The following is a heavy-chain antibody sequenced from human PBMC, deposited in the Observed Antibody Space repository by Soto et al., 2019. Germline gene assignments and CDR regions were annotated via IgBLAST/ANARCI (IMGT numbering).Heavy chain of an antibody. CDR3: ARAHREYYYGMDV. J-gene: IGHJ6*02. CDR1: GGSISGYY. CDR2: IYYSGST. Sequence: SETLSLTCTVSGGSISGYYWSWIRQPPGKGLEWIGYIYYSGSTNYNPSLKSRVTISVDTSKNQFSLKLSSVTAADTAVYYCARAHREYYYGMDVWGQGTTVTVSS. V-gene: IGHV4-59*01.